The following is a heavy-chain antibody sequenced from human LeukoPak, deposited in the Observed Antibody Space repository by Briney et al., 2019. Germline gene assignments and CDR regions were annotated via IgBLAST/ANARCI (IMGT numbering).Heavy chain of an antibody. D-gene: IGHD3-10*01. CDR2: ISYDGSNK. J-gene: IGHJ4*02. V-gene: IGHV3-30*03. CDR3: ARDKRGSGSYQY. CDR1: GFTFSSYW. Sequence: GGSLRLSCAASGFTFSSYWMHWVRQAPGKGLEWVAVISYDGSNKYYADSVKGRFTISRDNSKNTLYLQMNSLRAEDTAVYYCARDKRGSGSYQYWGQGTLVTVSS.